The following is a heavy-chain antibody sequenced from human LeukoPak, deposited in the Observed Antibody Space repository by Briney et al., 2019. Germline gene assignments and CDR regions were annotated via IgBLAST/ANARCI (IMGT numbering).Heavy chain of an antibody. D-gene: IGHD1-14*01. CDR1: GYTFTSYG. J-gene: IGHJ4*02. CDR2: ISTNNGNT. CDR3: ARDSPLGNWDY. Sequence: ASVKVSFKASGYTFTSYGITWGRQAPGQGLEWMGWISTNNGNTYYAQKLQGRVTMTTDTSTSTVYMELRSLRSDDTAVYYCARDSPLGNWDYWGQGTLVTVSS. V-gene: IGHV1-18*01.